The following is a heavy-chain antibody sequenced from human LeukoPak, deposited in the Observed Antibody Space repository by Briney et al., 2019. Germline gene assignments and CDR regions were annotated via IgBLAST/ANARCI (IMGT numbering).Heavy chain of an antibody. V-gene: IGHV3-23*01. J-gene: IGHJ4*02. CDR3: AKGTYGSGRLSFFDN. CDR1: GFTFSSYG. D-gene: IGHD3-10*01. Sequence: GGSLRLSCAASGFTFSSYGMSWVRQAPGKGLKWVSTISGSDGGTYYADSVKGRFTISRDNSKNTLYPQMNSLRAEDTAVYHCAKGTYGSGRLSFFDNWGQGTLVTVSS. CDR2: ISGSDGGT.